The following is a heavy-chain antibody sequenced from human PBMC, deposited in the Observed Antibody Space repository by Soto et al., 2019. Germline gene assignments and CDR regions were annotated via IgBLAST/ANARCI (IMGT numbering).Heavy chain of an antibody. CDR3: AKPEEAGQQLVVVGDYFDY. CDR1: GFTFSSYA. Sequence: GGSLRLSCAASGFTFSSYAMSWVRQAPGKGLEWVSAISGSGGSTYYADSVKGRFTISRDISKKTLYLQMNSLRAEDTAVYYCAKPEEAGQQLVVVGDYFDYWGQGTLVTVSS. CDR2: ISGSGGST. J-gene: IGHJ4*02. D-gene: IGHD6-13*01. V-gene: IGHV3-23*01.